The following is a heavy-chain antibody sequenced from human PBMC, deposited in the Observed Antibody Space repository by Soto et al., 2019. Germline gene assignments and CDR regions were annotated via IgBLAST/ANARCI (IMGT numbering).Heavy chain of an antibody. Sequence: QVQLVQSGGEVKKPGASVKVSCKASGYTFTSYGISWVRQAPGQGLEWMGWISAYNGNTNYAQKLQGRVTMTTDTATSTAYVELMSLSSDDTAVYYCPRWVWGVAAHVYLWGQGTPVTVSS. CDR2: ISAYNGNT. CDR1: GYTFTSYG. D-gene: IGHD2-8*01. V-gene: IGHV1-18*01. J-gene: IGHJ4*01. CDR3: PRWVWGVAAHVYL.